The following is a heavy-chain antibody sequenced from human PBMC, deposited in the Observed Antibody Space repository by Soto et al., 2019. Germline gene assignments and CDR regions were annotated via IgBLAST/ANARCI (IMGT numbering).Heavy chain of an antibody. D-gene: IGHD1-26*01. V-gene: IGHV3-33*05. Sequence: GGSLRLSCAASGFMFSDCGFHWVRQAPGEGLEWVAFIKYDGTDTYYADSVKGRFTVSRDNSKNTLYLQMNSLRAEDTAVYYWEREEGPPRTYYFPQGGPGPRATVS. CDR2: IKYDGTDT. CDR3: EREEGPPRTYYFPQ. CDR1: GFMFSDCG. J-gene: IGHJ4*02.